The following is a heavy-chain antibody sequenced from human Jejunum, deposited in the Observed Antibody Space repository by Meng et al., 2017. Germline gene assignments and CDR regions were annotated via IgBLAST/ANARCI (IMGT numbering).Heavy chain of an antibody. CDR1: GPSISTGINY. Sequence: VPLQESGPGLMKPSETLSLTGTCSGPSISTGINYWSWIRQHPGKGLEWIGYIYDSGTTSYNPSLKSPVTISMDTSKNQFSLRLGSVTAADTAVYYCATIDYGEVFFVYWGQGTLVTVSS. V-gene: IGHV4-31*01. CDR3: ATIDYGEVFFVY. J-gene: IGHJ4*02. D-gene: IGHD4-17*01. CDR2: IYDSGTT.